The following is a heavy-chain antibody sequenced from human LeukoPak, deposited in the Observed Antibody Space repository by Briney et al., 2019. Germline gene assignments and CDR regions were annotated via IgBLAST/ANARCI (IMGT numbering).Heavy chain of an antibody. CDR3: ARDIDNGDYVVY. CDR1: GFTFYDYA. Sequence: GGSLRLSCAASGFTFYDYAMHWVRQAPGKGLEWVSGISWNSGSIVYADSVKGRFTISRDNAKNSLYLQMNSLRAEDTAVYYCARDIDNGDYVVYWGQGTLVTVSS. D-gene: IGHD4-17*01. V-gene: IGHV3-9*01. J-gene: IGHJ4*02. CDR2: ISWNSGSI.